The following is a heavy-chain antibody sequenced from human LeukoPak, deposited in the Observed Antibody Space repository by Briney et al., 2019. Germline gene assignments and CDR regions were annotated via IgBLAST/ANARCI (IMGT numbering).Heavy chain of an antibody. CDR1: GYNFTDFY. V-gene: IGHV1-2*02. CDR2: IKPNSGVT. CDR3: ARDPPMAGTPSLDS. Sequence: ASVKVSCKTSGYNFTDFYIHWVRQAPGQGLGWMGLIKPNSGVTKYAEKFQGRVTMTTETSMSTAFMQLSRLRSDDTADYYCARDPPMAGTPSLDSWGQGTPVIVSS. D-gene: IGHD1-14*01. J-gene: IGHJ5*01.